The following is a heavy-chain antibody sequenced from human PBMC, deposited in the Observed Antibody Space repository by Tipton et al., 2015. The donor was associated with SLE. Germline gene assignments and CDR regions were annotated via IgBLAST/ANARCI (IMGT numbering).Heavy chain of an antibody. D-gene: IGHD4-17*01. CDR2: SYSSGDR. J-gene: IGHJ2*01. CDR3: ARGSDGEYVRYFDV. V-gene: IGHV4-4*07. CDR1: GGSISFDY. Sequence: TLSLTCTVSGGSISFDYWSWIRQSAGRGLEWMGRSYSSGDRDYNPSLRSRVTMSIDASQNRVSLRLKSVSAADTAVYYCARGSDGEYVRYFDVWGPGTLVTVSS.